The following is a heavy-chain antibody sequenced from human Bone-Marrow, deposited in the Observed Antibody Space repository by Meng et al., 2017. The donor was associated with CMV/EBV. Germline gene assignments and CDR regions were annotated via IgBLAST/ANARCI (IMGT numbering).Heavy chain of an antibody. J-gene: IGHJ4*02. V-gene: IGHV4-59*11. CDR3: AERGGGY. CDR2: IHYTGRA. Sequence: QVQRQQSGPGLVKPSETLVLPCRVSGVSISTHYWSWIRQTPGKGLGWIASIHYTGRADYSPSLKSRVTVSVDTSDSQLSLKLSSVTTADTAMYYCAERGGGYWGQGILVTVSS. CDR1: GVSISTHY. D-gene: IGHD1-1*01.